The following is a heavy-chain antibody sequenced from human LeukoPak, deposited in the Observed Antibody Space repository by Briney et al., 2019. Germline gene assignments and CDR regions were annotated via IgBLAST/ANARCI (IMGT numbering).Heavy chain of an antibody. Sequence: GASVKVSCKASGYTFTSYGISWVRQAPGQGLEWMEWISAYNGNTNYAQKLQGRVTMTTDTSTSTAYMELRSLRSDDTAVYYCARVGIAAARGWFDPWGQGTLVTVSS. J-gene: IGHJ5*02. CDR1: GYTFTSYG. D-gene: IGHD6-13*01. CDR2: ISAYNGNT. CDR3: ARVGIAAARGWFDP. V-gene: IGHV1-18*01.